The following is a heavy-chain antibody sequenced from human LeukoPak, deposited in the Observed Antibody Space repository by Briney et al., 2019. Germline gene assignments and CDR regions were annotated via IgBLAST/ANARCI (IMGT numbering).Heavy chain of an antibody. CDR3: AKDLRITIFGVVHYGMDV. CDR2: ISGSGGST. J-gene: IGHJ6*02. Sequence: PGGSLRLSCAASGFTFSSYAMSWVRQAPGKGLEWVSAISGSGGSTYYADSVKGRFTISGDNSKNTLYLQMNSLRAEDTAVYYCAKDLRITIFGVVHYGMDVWGQGTTVTVSS. CDR1: GFTFSSYA. V-gene: IGHV3-23*01. D-gene: IGHD3-3*01.